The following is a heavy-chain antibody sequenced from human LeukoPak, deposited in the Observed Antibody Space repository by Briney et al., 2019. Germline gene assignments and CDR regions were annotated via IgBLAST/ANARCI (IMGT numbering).Heavy chain of an antibody. Sequence: GGSLRLSCAASGFTFSSYAMSWVRQAPGKGLEWVANIKQDGSEKNYVDSVKGRFTISRDNAKNSLYLQMNSLRAEDTAVYYCARVGDYVWGSYRSDYWGQGTLVTVSS. CDR2: IKQDGSEK. V-gene: IGHV3-7*01. CDR3: ARVGDYVWGSYRSDY. J-gene: IGHJ4*02. D-gene: IGHD3-16*02. CDR1: GFTFSSYA.